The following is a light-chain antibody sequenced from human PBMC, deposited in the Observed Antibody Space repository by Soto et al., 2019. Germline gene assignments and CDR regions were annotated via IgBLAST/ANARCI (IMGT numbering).Light chain of an antibody. V-gene: IGKV1-39*01. J-gene: IGKJ3*01. Sequence: DIQMTQSPSSLSASVGDRVTITCRASQSISSYLNWYQQKPGKAPKLLIYAASSLQSGVLSRFSGSGSGTDFTLTISSLQPEDFATYYCQQSYSTPPITFGPGTKVDIK. CDR1: QSISSY. CDR3: QQSYSTPPIT. CDR2: AAS.